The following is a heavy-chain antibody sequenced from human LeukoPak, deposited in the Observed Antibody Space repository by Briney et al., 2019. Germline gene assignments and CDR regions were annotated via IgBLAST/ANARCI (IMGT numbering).Heavy chain of an antibody. Sequence: GGSLRLSCAASGFTFSSYSMNWVRQAPGKGLEWVSSISSSSSYIYYADSVKGRFTISRDNAKNSLYLQMNSLRAEDTAVYYCARDAITMVRGVIGPWGQGTLVTVSS. D-gene: IGHD3-10*01. CDR1: GFTFSSYS. CDR2: ISSSSSYI. CDR3: ARDAITMVRGVIGP. J-gene: IGHJ5*02. V-gene: IGHV3-21*01.